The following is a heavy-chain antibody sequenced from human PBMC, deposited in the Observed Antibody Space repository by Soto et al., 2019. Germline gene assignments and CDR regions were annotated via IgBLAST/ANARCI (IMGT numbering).Heavy chain of an antibody. Sequence: KSGGSLRLSCVASGFTFSDYYMIWIRQAPGKGLEWVSHISNGDNTKYYADSVKGRFTISRDNAKKSLYLQMNSLRAEDTAVYYCARRGGELSLNYWGQGTLVTVSS. D-gene: IGHD3-16*02. CDR1: GFTFSDYY. J-gene: IGHJ4*02. CDR3: ARRGGELSLNY. V-gene: IGHV3-11*01. CDR2: ISNGDNTK.